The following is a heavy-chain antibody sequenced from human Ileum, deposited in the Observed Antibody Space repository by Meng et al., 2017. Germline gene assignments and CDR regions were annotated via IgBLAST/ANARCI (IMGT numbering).Heavy chain of an antibody. Sequence: QVKTQEAGPGLVQPSEPLSLTCSVSGASISSGNWWSWVRQSPGKGLEWIGEMYHSGTTNYNPSLKSRVTISLDTSKNQLSLKLTSVTAADTAVYYCARHIGVPGTRGFDYWGQGTLVTVSS. CDR1: GASISSGNW. CDR3: ARHIGVPGTRGFDY. CDR2: MYHSGTT. D-gene: IGHD6-19*01. V-gene: IGHV4-4*02. J-gene: IGHJ4*02.